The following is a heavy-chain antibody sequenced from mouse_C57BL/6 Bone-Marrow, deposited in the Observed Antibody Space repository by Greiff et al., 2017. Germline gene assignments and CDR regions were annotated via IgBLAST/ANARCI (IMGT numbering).Heavy chain of an antibody. J-gene: IGHJ1*03. CDR1: GYTFTSYW. Sequence: QVQLQQPGAELVMPGASVKLSCKASGYTFTSYWMHWVKQRPGQGLEWIGEIDPSDSYTNYNQKFKGKSTLTVDKSSSTAYMQLSSLTSEDSAVYYWARPLTTVVATDWYFDVWGTGTTVTVSS. D-gene: IGHD1-1*01. CDR2: IDPSDSYT. CDR3: ARPLTTVVATDWYFDV. V-gene: IGHV1-69*01.